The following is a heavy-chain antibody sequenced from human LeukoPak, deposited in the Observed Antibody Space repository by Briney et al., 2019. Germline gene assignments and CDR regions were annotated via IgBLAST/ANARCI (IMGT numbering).Heavy chain of an antibody. J-gene: IGHJ5*02. CDR2: ISGSGGST. Sequence: GGSLRLSCAASGFTFSSYAMSWVRQAPGKGLEWVSAISGSGGSTYYADSVKGRFTISRDNSKNTLYLQMNSLRAEDTAVYYCAKDRVVVVVAATYWFDPWGQGTLDTVSS. CDR1: GFTFSSYA. D-gene: IGHD2-15*01. V-gene: IGHV3-23*01. CDR3: AKDRVVVVVAATYWFDP.